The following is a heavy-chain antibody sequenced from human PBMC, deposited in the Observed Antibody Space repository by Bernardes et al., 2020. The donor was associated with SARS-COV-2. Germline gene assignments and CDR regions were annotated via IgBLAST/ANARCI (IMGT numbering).Heavy chain of an antibody. V-gene: IGHV1-18*04. CDR2: INVYTGNT. CDR3: ARSGYDYVWGSYRSMDV. J-gene: IGHJ6*02. Sequence: ASVKVSCKASGYTFTSYGISWVRQAPGQGLEWMGWINVYTGNTNYAQKVQGRVTLTTDTSTNTAHMEVMSLRSDDTAVYYCARSGYDYVWGSYRSMDVWGQGTTVTVSS. CDR1: GYTFTSYG. D-gene: IGHD3-16*02.